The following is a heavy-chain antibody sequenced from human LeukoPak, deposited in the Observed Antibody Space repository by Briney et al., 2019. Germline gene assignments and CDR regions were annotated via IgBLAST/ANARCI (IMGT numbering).Heavy chain of an antibody. V-gene: IGHV1-18*01. CDR3: ARGSSQPYTAETDY. CDR2: ISAYNGNT. J-gene: IGHJ4*02. CDR1: GYTFTSYG. Sequence: ASVKVSCKASGYTFTSYGISWVRRAPGQGLEWMGWISAYNGNTNYAQKLQGRVTMTTDTSTSTAYMELRSLRSDDTAVYYCARGSSQPYTAETDYWGQGTLVTVSS. D-gene: IGHD3-10*01.